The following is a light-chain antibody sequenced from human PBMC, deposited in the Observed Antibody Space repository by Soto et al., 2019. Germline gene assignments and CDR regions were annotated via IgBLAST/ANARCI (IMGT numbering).Light chain of an antibody. Sequence: ALTQPASVSGSPGQSITISCTGSISDVGSYNLVSWYQHHPGKVPKVIIYEATKRPSGVSSRFSGSKSPNAASLTISGLQAEDEADYYCCSYAGHSRTFGSGTKVTVL. V-gene: IGLV2-23*01. CDR3: CSYAGHSRT. CDR1: ISDVGSYNL. CDR2: EAT. J-gene: IGLJ1*01.